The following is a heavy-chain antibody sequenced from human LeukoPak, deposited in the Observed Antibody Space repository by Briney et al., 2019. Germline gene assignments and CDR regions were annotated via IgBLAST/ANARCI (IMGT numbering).Heavy chain of an antibody. V-gene: IGHV4-59*08. D-gene: IGHD3-9*01. CDR3: ARGPDWPIDS. CDR2: IYYSGST. CDR1: GGSISSYY. Sequence: SETLSLTCTVSGGSISSYYWSWIRQPPGKGLEWIGYIYYSGSTNYNPSLKSRVTISVDTSKNQISLKLSSVTAADTAVYYCARGPDWPIDSWGQGTLVTVSS. J-gene: IGHJ4*02.